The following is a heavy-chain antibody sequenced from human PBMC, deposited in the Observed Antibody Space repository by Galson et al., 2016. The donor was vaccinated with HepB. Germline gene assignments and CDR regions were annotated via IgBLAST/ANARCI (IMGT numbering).Heavy chain of an antibody. CDR2: IYSAGST. D-gene: IGHD5-24*01. CDR1: GFSISSYW. V-gene: IGHV3-66*01. CDR3: ARDGARWLQGSYYYAVDV. Sequence: SLRLSCAASGFSISSYWMSWVRQAPGKGLEWVSVIYSAGSTYYADSVKGRFTISRDNSKNMLFLQMNSLRAEDTAVYYCARDGARWLQGSYYYAVDVWGQGTTVIVSS. J-gene: IGHJ6*02.